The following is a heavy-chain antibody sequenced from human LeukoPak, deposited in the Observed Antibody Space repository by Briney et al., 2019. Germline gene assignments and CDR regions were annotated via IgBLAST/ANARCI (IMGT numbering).Heavy chain of an antibody. CDR1: GYTFTGYY. V-gene: IGHV1-2*02. CDR2: INPNSGAT. CDR3: ARGYCSCGSCYRNNWFDP. Sequence: GASVSVSCKASGYTFTGYYLHWVRQAPGQGLEWMGWINPNSGATNYAQQFQGSATMTRDTSISTAYMELSRLRSDDTAVYYCARGYCSCGSCYRNNWFDPWGQGTLVTVSS. D-gene: IGHD2-15*01. J-gene: IGHJ5*02.